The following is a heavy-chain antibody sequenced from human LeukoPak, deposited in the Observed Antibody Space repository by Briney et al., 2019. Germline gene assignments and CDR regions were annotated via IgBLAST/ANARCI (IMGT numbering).Heavy chain of an antibody. Sequence: ASVKVSCKASGYTFTGYYMRWVRQAPGQGLEWMGWINPNSGGTNYAQKFQGWVTMTRDTSISTAYMELSRLRSDDTAVYYCARAPGYCSSTSCYDWGDFDYWGQGTLVTVSS. CDR3: ARAPGYCSSTSCYDWGDFDY. V-gene: IGHV1-2*04. CDR1: GYTFTGYY. J-gene: IGHJ4*02. D-gene: IGHD2-2*01. CDR2: INPNSGGT.